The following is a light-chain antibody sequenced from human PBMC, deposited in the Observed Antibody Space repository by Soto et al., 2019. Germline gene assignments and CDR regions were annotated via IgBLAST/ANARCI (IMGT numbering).Light chain of an antibody. Sequence: DIQMTQSPSTLSASVGDRVTITCRASQSISNWLAWYQQKPGKAPKLLIYKASSLESGVPSRFSGSGSGTVFTLTISSLQPDDFATYYCQQYNSFPTFGQGTKVEIK. CDR1: QSISNW. V-gene: IGKV1-5*03. CDR2: KAS. J-gene: IGKJ1*01. CDR3: QQYNSFPT.